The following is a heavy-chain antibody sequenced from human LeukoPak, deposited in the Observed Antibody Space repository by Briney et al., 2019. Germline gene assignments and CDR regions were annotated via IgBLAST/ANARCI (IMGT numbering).Heavy chain of an antibody. J-gene: IGHJ4*02. D-gene: IGHD1-1*01. CDR2: IIPILGIA. CDR3: ARGGGRLETFDY. CDR1: GGTFSSYA. Sequence: ASVKVSCKASGGTFSSYAISWVRQAPGQGLEWMGRIIPILGIANYAQKFQGRVTITADKSTSTAYMELSSLRSEDTAVYYCARGGGRLETFDYWGQGTLVTVSS. V-gene: IGHV1-69*04.